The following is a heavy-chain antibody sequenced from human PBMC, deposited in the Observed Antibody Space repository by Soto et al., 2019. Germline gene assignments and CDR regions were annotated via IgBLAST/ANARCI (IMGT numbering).Heavy chain of an antibody. CDR3: ARAGFSGSYYDP. CDR2: IIPIFGSA. V-gene: IGHV1-69*06. CDR1: GGTFGDYV. Sequence: ASVKVSCKASGGTFGDYVIGWVRQAPGQGLEWMGGIIPIFGSANYAQKFQGRVTISADKSTSTVYMEVNSLRSDDTAIYYCARAGFSGSYYDPWGQGTRVTVAS. J-gene: IGHJ5*02. D-gene: IGHD1-26*01.